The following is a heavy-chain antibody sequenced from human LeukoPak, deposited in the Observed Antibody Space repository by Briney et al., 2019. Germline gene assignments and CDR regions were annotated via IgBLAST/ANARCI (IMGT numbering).Heavy chain of an antibody. CDR2: ISGGGAST. D-gene: IGHD1-26*01. CDR1: GFTFSTNA. V-gene: IGHV3-23*01. CDR3: AKDVGKWESLHFFDY. Sequence: GGSLRLSCLTSGFTFSTNAMSWVRQAPGKGLEWISGISGGGASTYCADSVTGRFTISRDNSRNTLYLQMNSLRGDDTAVYYCAKDVGKWESLHFFDYWGQGTLVTVSS. J-gene: IGHJ4*02.